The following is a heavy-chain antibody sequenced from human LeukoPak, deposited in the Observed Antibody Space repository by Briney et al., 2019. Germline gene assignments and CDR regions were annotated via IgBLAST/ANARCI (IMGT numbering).Heavy chain of an antibody. CDR1: GGSISGYY. CDR3: ASPMWDTAIHDY. D-gene: IGHD5-18*01. CDR2: INSDGSIT. Sequence: ETLSLTCTVSGGSISGYYWSWIRQPPGKGLEWVSRINSDGSITSYADSVKGRFTISRDNAKDTLYLQMNSLRAEDAAVYYCASPMWDTAIHDYWGQGTLVTVSS. J-gene: IGHJ4*02. V-gene: IGHV3-74*01.